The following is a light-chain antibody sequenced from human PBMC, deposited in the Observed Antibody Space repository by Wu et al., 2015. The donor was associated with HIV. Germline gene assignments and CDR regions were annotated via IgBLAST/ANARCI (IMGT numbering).Light chain of an antibody. V-gene: IGKV3-15*01. Sequence: EIVMTQSPANLSVSPGERATLSCRASQSVGRKLAWYQQKPGQAPRLLIYETSTRATDIPARFSGSGSGTEFTLTISSMQSEDFAIYYCQQYNNLYTFGQGTKLEIK. CDR3: QQYNNLYT. CDR2: ETS. J-gene: IGKJ2*01. CDR1: QSVGRK.